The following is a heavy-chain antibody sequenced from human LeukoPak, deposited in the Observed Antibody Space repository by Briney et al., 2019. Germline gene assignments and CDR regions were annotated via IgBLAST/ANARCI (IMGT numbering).Heavy chain of an antibody. V-gene: IGHV4-59*01. CDR2: IYYSGST. D-gene: IGHD3-9*01. J-gene: IGHJ4*02. CDR1: GRSLSSYY. CDR3: ARGYFDPIYPYLDS. Sequence: SETMSPTCTVSGRSLSSYYWSWVRQPPGKGLEWIGYIYYSGSTNYNPSLKSRVTISVDTSKNQFSLKLSSVTAADPAVYYCARGYFDPIYPYLDSWGQGTLVTVSS.